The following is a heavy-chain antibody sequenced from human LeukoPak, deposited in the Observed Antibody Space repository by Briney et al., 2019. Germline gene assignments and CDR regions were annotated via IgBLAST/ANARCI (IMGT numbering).Heavy chain of an antibody. D-gene: IGHD3-10*01. V-gene: IGHV3-74*01. CDR3: ARDVVYGSGSLDY. CDR1: AFTFSGYW. J-gene: IGHJ4*02. CDR2: ITPDGSGT. Sequence: PGGSLRLSCAASAFTFSGYWVHWVRQTPGKGLVWLSRITPDGSGTSYVDSVKGRFTISRDNAKNTLYLQMNSLRAEDTAVYYCARDVVYGSGSLDYWGQGTLVTVSS.